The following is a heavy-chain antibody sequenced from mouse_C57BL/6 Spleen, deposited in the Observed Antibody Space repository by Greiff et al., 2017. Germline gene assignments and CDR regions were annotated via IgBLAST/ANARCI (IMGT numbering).Heavy chain of an antibody. CDR3: ARHDYYGSSSYLDY. Sequence: EVQLVESGGDLVKPGGSLKLSCAASGFTFSSYGMSWVRQTPDKRLEWVATISSGGSYTYYPDSVKGRFTISRDNAKNTLYLQMSSLKSEDTAMYYCARHDYYGSSSYLDYWGQGTTLTVSS. V-gene: IGHV5-6*01. D-gene: IGHD1-1*01. CDR2: ISSGGSYT. J-gene: IGHJ2*01. CDR1: GFTFSSYG.